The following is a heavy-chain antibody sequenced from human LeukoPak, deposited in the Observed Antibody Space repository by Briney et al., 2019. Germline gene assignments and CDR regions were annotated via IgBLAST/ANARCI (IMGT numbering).Heavy chain of an antibody. CDR1: GYTLTELS. CDR2: FDPEDGET. J-gene: IGHJ5*02. Sequence: ASVKVSCKVSGYTLTELSMHWVRQAPGKGLEWMGGFDPEDGETIYAQKFQGRVTMTEDTSTDTAYMELSSLRSEDTAVYYCVRNYYVWGPNWFDPWGQGTLVTVSS. D-gene: IGHD3-16*01. CDR3: VRNYYVWGPNWFDP. V-gene: IGHV1-24*01.